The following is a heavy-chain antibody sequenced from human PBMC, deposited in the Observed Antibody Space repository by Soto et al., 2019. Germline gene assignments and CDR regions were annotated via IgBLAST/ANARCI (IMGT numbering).Heavy chain of an antibody. CDR2: INSDGSNT. D-gene: IGHD2-2*01. J-gene: IGHJ4*02. CDR1: GFTFSSFW. Sequence: EVQLVESGGGLVQPGGSLRLSCAASGFTFSSFWMHWVRQAPGEGLVWVSRINSDGSNTNYADSVKGRFTISRDNATITLYLQMNSLRAEDTAVYYCARGGVAAAMSYWGQGTLVTVSS. V-gene: IGHV3-74*01. CDR3: ARGGVAAAMSY.